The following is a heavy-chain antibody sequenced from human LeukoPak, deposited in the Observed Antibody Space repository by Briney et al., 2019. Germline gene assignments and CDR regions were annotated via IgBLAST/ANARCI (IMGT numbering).Heavy chain of an antibody. CDR2: IWYDGSNK. D-gene: IGHD2-15*01. V-gene: IGHV3-33*01. J-gene: IGHJ4*02. CDR3: ATRVTAADLFDY. Sequence: PGGSLRLSCAAPGFTFSNYDVHWVHQAAGKGLEWVAVIWYDGSNKYYVDSVKGRFTISRDISKNTLYLQMNSLSAEDTAVYYCATRVTAADLFDYWGQGTLVTVSS. CDR1: GFTFSNYD.